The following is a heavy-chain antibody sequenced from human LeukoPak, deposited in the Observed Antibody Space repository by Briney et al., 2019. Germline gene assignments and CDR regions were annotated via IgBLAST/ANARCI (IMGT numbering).Heavy chain of an antibody. CDR1: GGSISDNY. CDR3: ARLHYYGGKNFDL. Sequence: SETLSLTCTVSGGSISDNYWSWIRQPPGKGLEWIGYMYYSGSTNYNPSFKSRVIISVDTSKNQFSLKVSSVTAADTAVYYCARLHYYGGKNFDLRGRGTLVTVSS. J-gene: IGHJ2*01. D-gene: IGHD4-23*01. V-gene: IGHV4-59*01. CDR2: MYYSGST.